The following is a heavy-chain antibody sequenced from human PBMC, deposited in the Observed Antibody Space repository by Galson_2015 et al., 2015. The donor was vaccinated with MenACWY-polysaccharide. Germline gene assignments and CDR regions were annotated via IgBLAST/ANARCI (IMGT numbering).Heavy chain of an antibody. CDR2: ITASGDNT. CDR3: AKGLRGPAAGTDYFDY. J-gene: IGHJ4*02. CDR1: GFTFTNHA. Sequence: SLRLSCAASGFTFTNHAMSWVRQTPGEGLEWVSAITASGDNTYYADSVKGRFAISRDNSKNTLSLQMNSLRTEDTAVYYCAKGLRGPAAGTDYFDYWGQGTLVTVSS. V-gene: IGHV3-23*01. D-gene: IGHD6-13*01.